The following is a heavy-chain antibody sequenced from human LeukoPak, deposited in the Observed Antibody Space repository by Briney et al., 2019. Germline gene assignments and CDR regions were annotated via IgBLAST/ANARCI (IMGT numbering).Heavy chain of an antibody. CDR2: ISFSGGRI. CDR3: ATGRVDYGDYGVVKH. CDR1: RFSFSNYG. J-gene: IGHJ1*01. D-gene: IGHD4-17*01. Sequence: PGGSLRLSCVASRFSFSNYGMSWVRQGPGKGLEWVSAISFSGGRIFYADSVKGRFTISRDNSKNSLYLQMESLTIEDTAVYYCATGRVDYGDYGVVKHWGQGTLVTVSS. V-gene: IGHV3-23*01.